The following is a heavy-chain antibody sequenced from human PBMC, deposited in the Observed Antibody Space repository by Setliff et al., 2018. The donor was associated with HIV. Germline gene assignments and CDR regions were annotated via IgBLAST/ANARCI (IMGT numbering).Heavy chain of an antibody. CDR3: AKPTPGLYPRSFDV. J-gene: IGHJ3*01. CDR1: GFTFSGFA. V-gene: IGHV3-23*01. CDR2: VSGGGTAT. D-gene: IGHD1-1*01. Sequence: PGGSLRLSCGASGFTFSGFAMNWVRHAPGKGLEWVSAVSGGGTATEYAGSVQGRFTISRDNSKNALYLEMNNLRAEDTAIYYCAKPTPGLYPRSFDVWGQGTMVTVSS.